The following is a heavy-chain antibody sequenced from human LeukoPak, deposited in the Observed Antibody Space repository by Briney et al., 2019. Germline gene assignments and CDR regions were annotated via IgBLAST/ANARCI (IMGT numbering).Heavy chain of an antibody. D-gene: IGHD3-10*01. CDR2: IYTSGST. CDR3: TRDRAGTQSWVEFDL. J-gene: IGHJ5*02. Sequence: GGSLRLTCAASGFSVSSTYMSWVRQAPGKGLEWVSLIYTSGSTFYADSVMGRFTISRDNSKNTLFLQMNSLRAEDSAVYYCTRDRAGTQSWVEFDLWGQGTLVTVS. CDR1: GFSVSSTY. V-gene: IGHV3-66*03.